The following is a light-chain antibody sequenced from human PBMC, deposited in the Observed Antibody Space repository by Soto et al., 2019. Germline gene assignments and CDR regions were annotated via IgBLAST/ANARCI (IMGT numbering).Light chain of an antibody. CDR1: QGISSY. CDR3: QQYYRYPREVT. V-gene: IGKV1-8*01. CDR2: AAS. Sequence: AIRMTQSPSSLSASTGDRVTITCRASQGISSYLAWYQQKPGKAPKLLIYAASTLQSGVPSRFSGSGSGTDFTLTISCLQSEDVATYYCQQYYRYPREVTFGGGTKVEIK. J-gene: IGKJ4*01.